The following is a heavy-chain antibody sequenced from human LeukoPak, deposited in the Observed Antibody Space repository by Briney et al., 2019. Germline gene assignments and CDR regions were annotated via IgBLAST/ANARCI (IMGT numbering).Heavy chain of an antibody. CDR1: GFTFSSYS. CDR3: AAGGGWDPSFGVVTHIDA. V-gene: IGHV3-21*01. D-gene: IGHD3-3*01. J-gene: IGHJ6*03. CDR2: ISSSSSYI. Sequence: GGSLRLSCAASGFTFSSYSMNWVRQAPGKGLEWVSSISSSSSYIYYADSVKGRFTISRDNVKNTLYLQMNSLRVEDTAVYYCAAGGGWDPSFGVVTHIDAWGKGTTVVVS.